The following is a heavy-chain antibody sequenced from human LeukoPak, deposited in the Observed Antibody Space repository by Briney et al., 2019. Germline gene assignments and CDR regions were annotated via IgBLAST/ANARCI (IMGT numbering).Heavy chain of an antibody. CDR1: GGSISNYY. V-gene: IGHV4-59*12. CDR3: ARDDPQITDGRAFDI. CDR2: ICYSGST. J-gene: IGHJ3*02. D-gene: IGHD5-24*01. Sequence: SETLSLTCTVSGGSISNYYWGWIRQPPGKGLEWIGYICYSGSTNYNPSLKSRVTISVDTSKNQFSLKLSSVTAADTAVYYCARDDPQITDGRAFDIWGQGTMVTVSS.